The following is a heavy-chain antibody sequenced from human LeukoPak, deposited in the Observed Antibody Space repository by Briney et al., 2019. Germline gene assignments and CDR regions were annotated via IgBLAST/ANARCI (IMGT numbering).Heavy chain of an antibody. CDR1: GFTFNSYA. CDR3: AKEVQLWSKPLFDY. D-gene: IGHD5-18*01. CDR2: ISGSGDST. V-gene: IGHV3-23*01. Sequence: PGGSLRLSCAASGFTFNSYAMSWVRQAPGKGLEWVSLISGSGDSTYYADSVKGRFTISRDNSKNTLYLQMNSLRADDTAVYYCAKEVQLWSKPLFDYWGQGTLVTVSS. J-gene: IGHJ4*02.